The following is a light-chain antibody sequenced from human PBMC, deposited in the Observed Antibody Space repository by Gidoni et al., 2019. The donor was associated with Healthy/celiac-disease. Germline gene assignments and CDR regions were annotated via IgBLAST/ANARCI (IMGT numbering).Light chain of an antibody. V-gene: IGKV1-39*01. Sequence: DIQMTQPPSSLSASVGDRVTITCRASQSIISYLNWYQQKPGKAPKLLIYAASSLQSGVPSRFSGSGSGTDFTLTISSLQPEDFATYYCQQSYSTPLTFGGGTKVEIK. CDR2: AAS. CDR1: QSIISY. CDR3: QQSYSTPLT. J-gene: IGKJ4*01.